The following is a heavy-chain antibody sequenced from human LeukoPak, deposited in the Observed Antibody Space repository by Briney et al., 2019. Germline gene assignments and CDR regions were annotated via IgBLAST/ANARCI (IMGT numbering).Heavy chain of an antibody. Sequence: GSLRLSCAASGFTFSSYSMNWVRQAPGKVLEWVSSISSSSSYIYYADSVKGRFTISRDNAKNSLYLQMNSLRAEDTAVYYCAKIPYYYDSSGYYADYWGQGTLVTVSS. CDR1: GFTFSSYS. V-gene: IGHV3-21*04. CDR2: ISSSSSYI. CDR3: AKIPYYYDSSGYYADY. J-gene: IGHJ4*02. D-gene: IGHD3-22*01.